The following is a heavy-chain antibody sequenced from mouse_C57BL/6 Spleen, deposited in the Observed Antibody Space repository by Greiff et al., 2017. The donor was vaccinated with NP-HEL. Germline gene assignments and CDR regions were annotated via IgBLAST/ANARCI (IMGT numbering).Heavy chain of an antibody. Sequence: QVQLKQSGAELVRPGSSVKLSCKASGYTFTSYWMHWVKQRPIQGLEWIGNIDPSDSETHYNQKFKDKATLTVDKSSSTAYMQLSSLTSEDSAVYYCARKGFDYWGQGTTLTVSS. J-gene: IGHJ2*01. V-gene: IGHV1-52*01. CDR2: IDPSDSET. CDR1: GYTFTSYW. CDR3: ARKGFDY.